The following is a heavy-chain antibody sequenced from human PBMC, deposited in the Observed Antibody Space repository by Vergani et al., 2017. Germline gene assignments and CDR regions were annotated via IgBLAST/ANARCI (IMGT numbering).Heavy chain of an antibody. CDR3: VRDRGLCAGGRCYTEAWDY. Sequence: EVQLLESGGGLVQPGGSLRLTCAASEFTFSNYAMNWVRQAPGKGLVWVSGISGIGVSAYYTDSVKGRFTISRDIAKNTLYLQVRSLRLEDTGVYHCVRDRGLCAGGRCYTEAWDYWGQGTPVTVSS. V-gene: IGHV3-23*01. CDR2: ISGIGVSA. J-gene: IGHJ4*02. CDR1: EFTFSNYA. D-gene: IGHD2-2*02.